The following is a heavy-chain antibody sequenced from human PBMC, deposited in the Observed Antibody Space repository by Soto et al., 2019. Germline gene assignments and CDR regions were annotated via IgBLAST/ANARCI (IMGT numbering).Heavy chain of an antibody. CDR1: GYTFTGYY. D-gene: IGHD3-10*01. J-gene: IGHJ6*02. V-gene: IGHV1-2*02. Sequence: ASVKVSCKASGYTFTGYYMHWVRQAPGQGLEWMGWINPNSGGTNYAQKLQGRVTMTTDTSTSTAYMELRSLRSDDTAVYYCARDSYYYGSGSYPYYYGMDVWGQGTTVTVSS. CDR2: INPNSGGT. CDR3: ARDSYYYGSGSYPYYYGMDV.